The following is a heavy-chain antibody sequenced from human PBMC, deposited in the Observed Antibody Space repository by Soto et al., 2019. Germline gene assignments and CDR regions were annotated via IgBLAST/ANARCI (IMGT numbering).Heavy chain of an antibody. V-gene: IGHV1-18*01. Sequence: QVQLVQSGAEVKKPGASVKVSCKASGYTFTSYGISWVRQAPGQGLEWMGWVNAYNGNTNYAQKFQGRVTMTTDTSTRTAYMKLNTLRSDDTAVYYCSREAVSGRTGFDYWGQGTLVTVSS. D-gene: IGHD6-19*01. CDR2: VNAYNGNT. CDR3: SREAVSGRTGFDY. CDR1: GYTFTSYG. J-gene: IGHJ4*02.